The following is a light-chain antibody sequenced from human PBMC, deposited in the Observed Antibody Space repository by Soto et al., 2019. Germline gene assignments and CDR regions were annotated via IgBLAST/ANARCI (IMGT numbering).Light chain of an antibody. Sequence: EIVLTQFPATLSLSPGDGATLSCRASQSVSSYLAWYQQKRGQAPRLLIYDSSNRATGIPARFSGSGSGTDFSLIISSLEPEDFAVYYCQQYGSSPYTFGQGTKLEIK. J-gene: IGKJ2*01. CDR1: QSVSSY. CDR3: QQYGSSPYT. V-gene: IGKV3-11*01. CDR2: DSS.